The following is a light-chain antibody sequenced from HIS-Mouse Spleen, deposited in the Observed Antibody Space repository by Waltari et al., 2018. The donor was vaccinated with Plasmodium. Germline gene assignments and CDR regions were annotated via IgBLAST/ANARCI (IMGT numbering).Light chain of an antibody. J-gene: IGLJ3*02. CDR1: SSAVGGYNY. CDR3: YSTDSSGNHRV. CDR2: EFS. V-gene: IGLV2-8*01. Sequence: QSALNQPPSASGSPGQSVPISCTGTSSAVGGYNYVSWYQQHPGQAPKLMIYEFSKRPSGVPDRFSGSSSGTMATLTISGAQVEDEADYYCYSTDSSGNHRVFGGGTKLTVL.